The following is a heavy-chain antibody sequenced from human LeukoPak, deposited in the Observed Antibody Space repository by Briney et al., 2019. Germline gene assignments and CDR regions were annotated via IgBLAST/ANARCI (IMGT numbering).Heavy chain of an antibody. D-gene: IGHD5-12*01. CDR2: ILYCGTT. CDR1: GGSISSYY. J-gene: IGHJ4*02. Sequence: PSETLFLTCTVSGGSISSYYWSWIRQPPGKGLEWIGYILYCGTTNSNPSLKSRVTISVDTSKNQISLKLSSVTAADTAVYYCARMGGYSGYATHWGQGTLVTVSS. V-gene: IGHV4-59*08. CDR3: ARMGGYSGYATH.